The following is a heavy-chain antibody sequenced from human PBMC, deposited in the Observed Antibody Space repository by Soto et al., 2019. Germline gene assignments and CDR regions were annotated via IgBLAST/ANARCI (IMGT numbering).Heavy chain of an antibody. D-gene: IGHD3-3*01. CDR3: AKDRPYYDFWSGSYYYGMDV. V-gene: IGHV3-23*01. J-gene: IGHJ6*02. CDR2: ISGSGGST. Sequence: LRLSCAASGFTFSSYAMSWVRQAPGKGLEWVSAISGSGGSTYYADSVKGRFTISRDNSKNTLYLQMNSLRAEDTAVYYCAKDRPYYDFWSGSYYYGMDVWGQGTTVTVSS. CDR1: GFTFSSYA.